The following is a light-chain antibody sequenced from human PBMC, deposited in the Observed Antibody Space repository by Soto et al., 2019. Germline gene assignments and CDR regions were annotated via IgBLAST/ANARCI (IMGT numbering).Light chain of an antibody. CDR2: AAS. CDR3: QKYNSAPLT. V-gene: IGKV1-27*01. Sequence: DIQMTQSASSLSASVGDRVAITCRASQAINNYLAWYQQKPGKFPKLLIYAASTLHPGVPSRFSGSGSGTDFTLTISSLQPEDVATYYCQKYNSAPLTFGPGTRLEIK. CDR1: QAINNY. J-gene: IGKJ5*01.